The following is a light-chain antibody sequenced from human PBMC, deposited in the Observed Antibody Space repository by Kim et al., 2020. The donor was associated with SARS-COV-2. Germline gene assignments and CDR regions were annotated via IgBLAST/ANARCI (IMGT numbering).Light chain of an antibody. V-gene: IGKV3-11*01. CDR3: HHRSNWPLT. CDR2: DAS. CDR1: QSVSIY. Sequence: SPPGERATLSCRASQSVSIYLAWYQQKPGQAPRLLIYDASNRATGIPPRFSGSGSGTDFTLTISSLEPEDFAVYYCHHRSNWPLTFGGGTKVDIK. J-gene: IGKJ4*01.